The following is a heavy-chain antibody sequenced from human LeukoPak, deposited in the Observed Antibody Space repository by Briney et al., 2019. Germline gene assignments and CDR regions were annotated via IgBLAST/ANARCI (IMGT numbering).Heavy chain of an antibody. CDR2: INPNSGGT. CDR1: GYTFTGYY. J-gene: IGHJ4*02. Sequence: ASVKVSCKASGYTFTGYYIHWVRQAPGPGLEWMGWINPNSGGTNYAQKFQGRVTMTRDRSINTAYMDLRSLTYDDTAVYYCARDKPAEAALDFWGQGTLVTVSS. CDR3: ARDKPAEAALDF. V-gene: IGHV1-2*02.